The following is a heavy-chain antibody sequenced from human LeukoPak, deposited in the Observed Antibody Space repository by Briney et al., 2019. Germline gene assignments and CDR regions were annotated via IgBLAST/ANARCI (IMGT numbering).Heavy chain of an antibody. CDR2: IYYSGST. V-gene: IGHV4-59*01. CDR3: ARVGASDWTSWFDP. D-gene: IGHD3/OR15-3a*01. CDR1: GGSISSYY. Sequence: PSETLSLTCTVSGGSISSYYWSWIRQPPGKGLEWIGYIYYSGSTNYNPSLKSRVPISVDTSKNQFSLKLSSVTAADTAVYYCARVGASDWTSWFDPWGQGTLVTVSS. J-gene: IGHJ5*02.